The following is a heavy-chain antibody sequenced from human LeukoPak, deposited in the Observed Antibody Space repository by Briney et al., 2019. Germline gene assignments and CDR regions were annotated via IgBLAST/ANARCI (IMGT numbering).Heavy chain of an antibody. V-gene: IGHV3-30*02. J-gene: IGHJ4*02. Sequence: GGSLRLSCAASGFTFSNYGMHWVRQAPGKGLEWVALIRYDGNEKYYGDSVKGRFTISRDNSKNTLYLQMNSLGDEDTAIYYCAKDVVGQQWLENYWGQGTLVTVSS. D-gene: IGHD6-19*01. CDR3: AKDVVGQQWLENY. CDR2: IRYDGNEK. CDR1: GFTFSNYG.